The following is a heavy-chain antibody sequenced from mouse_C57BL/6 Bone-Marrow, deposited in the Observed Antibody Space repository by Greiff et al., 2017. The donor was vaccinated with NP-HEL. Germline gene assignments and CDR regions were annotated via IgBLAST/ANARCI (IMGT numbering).Heavy chain of an antibody. CDR1: GYTFTSYW. Sequence: VQLQQSGAELVMPGASVKLSCKASGYTFTSYWMHWVKQRPGQGLEWIGEIDPSDSYTNYNQKFKGKSTLTVDKSSSTAYMQLSSLTSEDSAVYYCARLEDGYYWFAYWGQGTLVTVSA. D-gene: IGHD2-3*01. CDR3: ARLEDGYYWFAY. V-gene: IGHV1-69*01. J-gene: IGHJ3*01. CDR2: IDPSDSYT.